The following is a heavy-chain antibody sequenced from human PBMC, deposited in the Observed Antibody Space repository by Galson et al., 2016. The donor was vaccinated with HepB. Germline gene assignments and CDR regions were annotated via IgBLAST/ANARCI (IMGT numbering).Heavy chain of an antibody. D-gene: IGHD2-15*01. CDR1: GGSFSGYY. Sequence: LSLTCAVYGGSFSGYYWQWIRQPPGKGLEWIAYIHSSGSTNYDPSLKSRVTISVDTSKNQFSLRVSSVTAADTAVYYCARNAQDSPYYGTNVWGQGTTVTVSS. CDR3: ARNAQDSPYYGTNV. CDR2: IHSSGST. V-gene: IGHV4-59*01. J-gene: IGHJ6*02.